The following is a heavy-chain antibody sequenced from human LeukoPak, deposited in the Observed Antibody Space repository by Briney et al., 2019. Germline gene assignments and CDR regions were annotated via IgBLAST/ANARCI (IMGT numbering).Heavy chain of an antibody. V-gene: IGHV4-39*01. D-gene: IGHD2-2*01. CDR2: IYYSGST. CDR3: ASATPCSSTSCPYYYYYGMDV. Sequence: PSETLSLTCTVSGGSISSSSYYWGWIRQPPGKGLEWIGSIYYSGSTYYNPSLKSRVTISVDTSKNQFSLKLSSVTAADTAVYYCASATPCSSTSCPYYYYYGMDVWGQGTTVTVSS. J-gene: IGHJ6*02. CDR1: GGSISSSSYY.